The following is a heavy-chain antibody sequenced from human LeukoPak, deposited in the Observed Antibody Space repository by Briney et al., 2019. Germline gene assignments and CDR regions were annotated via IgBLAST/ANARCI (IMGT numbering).Heavy chain of an antibody. CDR2: INPNSGGT. J-gene: IGHJ4*02. D-gene: IGHD1-7*01. CDR3: ARDRYGITGTTENTFDY. CDR1: GYTFTGYY. Sequence: ASVKVSCKASGYTFTGYYVHWVRQAPGQDLEWMGWINPNSGGTNYAQRFQGRVTMTRDPSISTAYMELYSLRSDDTAVYYCARDRYGITGTTENTFDYWGQGTLVTVSS. V-gene: IGHV1-2*02.